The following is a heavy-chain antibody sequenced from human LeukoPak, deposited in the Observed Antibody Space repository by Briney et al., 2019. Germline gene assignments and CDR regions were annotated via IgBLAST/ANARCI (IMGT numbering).Heavy chain of an antibody. CDR2: IDSVGSEI. Sequence: GGSLRLSCAASGFTFSSYWMHWVRQAPGKGLVWVSRIDSVGSEINYADSVKGRFTIFRDNAKNTLYLQMNSPGAEDTAVYYCARGHYFGSESHYNYWGQGTLVTVSS. CDR1: GFTFSSYW. J-gene: IGHJ4*02. V-gene: IGHV3-74*01. D-gene: IGHD3-10*01. CDR3: ARGHYFGSESHYNY.